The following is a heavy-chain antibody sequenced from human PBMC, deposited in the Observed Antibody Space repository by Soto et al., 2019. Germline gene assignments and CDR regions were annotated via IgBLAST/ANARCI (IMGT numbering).Heavy chain of an antibody. CDR3: ARERGRILWANWFDP. V-gene: IGHV3-72*01. Sequence: PGGSLRLSCAASGFTFSDHYMDWVRQAPGKGLEWVGRTRNKANSYTTEYAASVKGRFTISRDDSKNSLYLQMNSLKTEDTAVYYCARERGRILWANWFDPWGQGTLVTVSS. CDR1: GFTFSDHY. J-gene: IGHJ5*02. D-gene: IGHD3-10*01. CDR2: TRNKANSYTT.